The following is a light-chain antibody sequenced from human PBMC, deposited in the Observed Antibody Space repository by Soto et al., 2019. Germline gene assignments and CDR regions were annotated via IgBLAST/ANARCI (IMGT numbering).Light chain of an antibody. Sequence: EIVMTQSPATLSVSPGERATLSCRASQSVSSNLAWYQQKPGQAPRLPIYGASIRATGIPARFSGSGSGTEFTLTISSLQSEDFAVYYCQQYNNWPRGTFGQGTRLEIK. V-gene: IGKV3D-15*01. CDR1: QSVSSN. J-gene: IGKJ5*01. CDR2: GAS. CDR3: QQYNNWPRGT.